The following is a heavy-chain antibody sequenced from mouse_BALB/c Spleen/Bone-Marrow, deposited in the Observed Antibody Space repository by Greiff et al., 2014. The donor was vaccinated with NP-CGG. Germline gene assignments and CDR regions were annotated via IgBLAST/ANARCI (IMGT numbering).Heavy chain of an antibody. J-gene: IGHJ3*01. D-gene: IGHD3-1*01. Sequence: VQLKESGPGLVKPSQSLSLTCSVTGYSITSGYYWKWIRQFPGNKLEWMGYISYDGSNNYNPSLKNRISITRDTSKNQFFLKLNSVTTEDTATYYCARDRVFAYWGQGTLVTVSA. CDR1: GYSITSGYY. V-gene: IGHV3-6*02. CDR3: ARDRVFAY. CDR2: ISYDGSN.